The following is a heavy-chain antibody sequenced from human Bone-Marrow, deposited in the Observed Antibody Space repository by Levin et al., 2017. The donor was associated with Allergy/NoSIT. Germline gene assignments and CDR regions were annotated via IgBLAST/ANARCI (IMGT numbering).Heavy chain of an antibody. CDR1: GFIFANHA. V-gene: IGHV3-23*01. Sequence: PGGSLRLSCAASGFIFANHAMNWVRQAPGRGLEWVSAMTGSSGRTYYADSVKGRFIISRDNSKNTLYLQLNSLRVEDTAVYYCARDPRIQQWHYYFDHWGQGTPVTVSS. CDR3: ARDPRIQQWHYYFDH. D-gene: IGHD5-18*01. J-gene: IGHJ4*02. CDR2: MTGSSGRT.